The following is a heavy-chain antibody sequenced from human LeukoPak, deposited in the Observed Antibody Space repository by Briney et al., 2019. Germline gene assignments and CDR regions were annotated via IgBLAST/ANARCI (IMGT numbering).Heavy chain of an antibody. CDR3: ARGYDSSAYYPFNY. Sequence: PSETLSLTCTVSGGSISSYYWSWIRQSPGRGLEWIRYISDSGSTNYNPSLKSRVTISVDTSKNQFSLMLSSVTAADTAVYYCARGYDSSAYYPFNYWGQGTLVTVSS. V-gene: IGHV4-59*01. D-gene: IGHD3-22*01. J-gene: IGHJ4*02. CDR2: ISDSGST. CDR1: GGSISSYY.